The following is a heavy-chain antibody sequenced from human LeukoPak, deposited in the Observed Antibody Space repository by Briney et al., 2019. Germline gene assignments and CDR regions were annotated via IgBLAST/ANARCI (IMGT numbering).Heavy chain of an antibody. J-gene: IGHJ3*02. CDR2: IYYSGST. V-gene: IGHV4-59*08. Sequence: PSETLSLTCTVSGGSISSYYWGWVRQPPGKGLEWIGYIYYSGSTNYNPSLKSRVTISVDTSKNQFSLKLSSVTAADTAVYYCARRNSMTTVVISDAFDIWGQGTMVTVPS. CDR3: ARRNSMTTVVISDAFDI. CDR1: GGSISSYY. D-gene: IGHD4-23*01.